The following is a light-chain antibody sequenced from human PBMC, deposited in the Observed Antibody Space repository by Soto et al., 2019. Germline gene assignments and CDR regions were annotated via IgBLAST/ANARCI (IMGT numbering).Light chain of an antibody. J-gene: IGKJ1*01. CDR3: QQSYTTPRT. CDR1: QGISSY. Sequence: DIQLTQSPSFLSASVGDRVTITCRASQGISSYLAWYQQKPGKAPKLLIYAASTLQSGVPSRFSGSAYGTDFTLTISSLQPEDFAPYYCQQSYTTPRTFGQGTKVDIK. V-gene: IGKV1-39*01. CDR2: AAS.